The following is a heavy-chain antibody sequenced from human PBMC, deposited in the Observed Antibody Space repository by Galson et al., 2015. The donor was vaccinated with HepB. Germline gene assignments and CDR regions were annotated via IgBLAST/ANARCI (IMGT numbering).Heavy chain of an antibody. CDR2: INHTGNT. Sequence: ETLSLTCAVSGGLFTGHYWSWIRQPPGKALEWIGEINHTGNTNYNPSLKSRVSISIDTSKNQFSLRLTSVTAADTALYFCARFPTTFFDYWGQGTLVIVSS. V-gene: IGHV4-34*01. J-gene: IGHJ4*02. CDR3: ARFPTTFFDY. D-gene: IGHD4-11*01. CDR1: GGLFTGHY.